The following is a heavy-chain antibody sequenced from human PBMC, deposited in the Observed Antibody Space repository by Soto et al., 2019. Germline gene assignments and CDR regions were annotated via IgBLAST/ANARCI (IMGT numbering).Heavy chain of an antibody. Sequence: QVHLVQSGAEVKKPGASVKVSCKASGYTFTNYYIHWVRQAPGQGLEGLGIIRPSGGRTEYAQRFQGRVTMTRDTSTSTVYMELTSLTSEDTAVYYCAREPNESYYFDYWGQGTLVTVSS. V-gene: IGHV1-46*01. CDR3: AREPNESYYFDY. CDR2: IRPSGGRT. CDR1: GYTFTNYY. D-gene: IGHD5-18*01. J-gene: IGHJ4*02.